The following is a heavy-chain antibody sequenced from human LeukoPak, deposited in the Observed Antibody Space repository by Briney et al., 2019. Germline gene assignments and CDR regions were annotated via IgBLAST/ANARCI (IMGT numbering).Heavy chain of an antibody. Sequence: GASVTVSCKGSGCTFTSYAMHWVRQAPGQRLEWMGWINAGNGNTKYSQKFQGRVTITRDTSASTAYMELRSLRSEDTAVYYCARATWDYWGQGTLVTVSS. J-gene: IGHJ4*02. CDR2: INAGNGNT. CDR1: GCTFTSYA. CDR3: ARATWDY. V-gene: IGHV1-3*01.